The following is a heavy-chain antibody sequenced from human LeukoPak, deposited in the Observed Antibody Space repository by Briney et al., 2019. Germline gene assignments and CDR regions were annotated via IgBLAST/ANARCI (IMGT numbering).Heavy chain of an antibody. CDR2: ISSSSSYT. CDR3: ARYGSGSSYLDY. J-gene: IGHJ4*02. CDR1: GFTFSDYY. V-gene: IGHV3-11*03. D-gene: IGHD3-10*01. Sequence: PGGSLRLSCAASGFTFSDYYMSWIRQAPGKGLEWVSYISSSSSYTNYADSVKGRFTISRDNAKNSLYLQMNSLRVEDTAVYYCARYGSGSSYLDYWGQGTLATVSS.